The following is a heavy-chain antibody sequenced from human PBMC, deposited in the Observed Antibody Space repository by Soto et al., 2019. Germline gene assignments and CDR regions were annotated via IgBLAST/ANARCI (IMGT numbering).Heavy chain of an antibody. CDR1: GFTFSWHW. V-gene: IGHV3-7*02. CDR3: EGGNKSDL. J-gene: IGHJ4*02. Sequence: EVQLVESGGGLVQPGGYLRLSCAASGFTFSWHWMTWVRQAPGKGLEWVANTSTDGGGNFYADSVKGRFTISRDKARNALYMEMSSLRGEDTAVFYCEGGNKSDLWGQGTLVAVAS. CDR2: TSTDGGGN.